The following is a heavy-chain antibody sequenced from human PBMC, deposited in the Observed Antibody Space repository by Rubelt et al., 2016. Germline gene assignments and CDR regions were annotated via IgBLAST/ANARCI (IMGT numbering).Heavy chain of an antibody. J-gene: IGHJ3*02. CDR3: ARHRRGRPAFDI. CDR1: GGSFSGYY. Sequence: QVQLQPWGAGLLKPSETLSLTCAVYGGSFSGYYWSWIRQPPGKGLEWIGEINHSGSTNYNPSLKSRATRDVDTSKNQFSLKLRSVTAAETAVYYCARHRRGRPAFDIWGQGTMVTVSS. V-gene: IGHV4-34*01. CDR2: INHSGST. D-gene: IGHD3-16*01.